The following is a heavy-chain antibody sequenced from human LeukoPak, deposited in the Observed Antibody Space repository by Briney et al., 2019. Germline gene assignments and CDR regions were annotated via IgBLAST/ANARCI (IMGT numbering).Heavy chain of an antibody. CDR3: ARGGCRGDCIPFEN. V-gene: IGHV1-2*02. CDR1: GYTFTGHY. CDR2: IHPNSDGT. Sequence: ASVKVSCKASGYTFTGHYPHWVRQAPGQGLEWMGWIHPNSDGTSYAQKFQGRVTMTRDTSTSTAYMELTRLMSDDTAVYYCARGGCRGDCIPFENWGQGTLVTVSS. D-gene: IGHD2-21*02. J-gene: IGHJ4*02.